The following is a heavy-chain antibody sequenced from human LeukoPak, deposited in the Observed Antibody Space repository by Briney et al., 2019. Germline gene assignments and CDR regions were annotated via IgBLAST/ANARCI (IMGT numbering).Heavy chain of an antibody. CDR1: GFKFDDYA. D-gene: IGHD5-12*01. Sequence: GRSLRLSCATSGFKFDDYAMHWVRQAPGRGLEWVSGISWNSRNIGYADSVKGRFTISRDHAKNSVYLQMTSLRPEDTAVYYCAKDISIGGYADGYYYAMDDWGQGTTVTVSS. CDR3: AKDISIGGYADGYYYAMDD. V-gene: IGHV3-9*01. CDR2: ISWNSRNI. J-gene: IGHJ6*02.